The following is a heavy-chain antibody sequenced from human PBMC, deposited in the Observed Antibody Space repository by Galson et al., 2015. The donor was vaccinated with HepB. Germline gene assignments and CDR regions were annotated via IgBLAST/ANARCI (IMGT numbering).Heavy chain of an antibody. J-gene: IGHJ4*02. CDR2: ISGGAATT. D-gene: IGHD3-22*01. CDR1: GFTFATYA. Sequence: SLRLSCAASGFTFATYAMGWVRQAPGKGLEWVSSISGGAATTYHADPVKGRFTISRDNFKDTLYLQMNSLRVGDTAVYYCAKELEPFFYNGRRGYYYDDWGQGVQVTVSS. V-gene: IGHV3-23*01. CDR3: AKELEPFFYNGRRGYYYDD.